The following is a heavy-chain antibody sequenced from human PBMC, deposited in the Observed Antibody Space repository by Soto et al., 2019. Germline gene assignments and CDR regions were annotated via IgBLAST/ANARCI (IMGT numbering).Heavy chain of an antibody. D-gene: IGHD3-22*01. J-gene: IGHJ5*02. CDR3: VKGTYYYDVSSYYPLGS. CDR2: ISRGGNNT. V-gene: IGHV3-43*01. Sequence: GGPLRLTCAASGFTFDDYNMHWVRQSPGKGLEWVSLISRGGNNTNYAESGRGRFTISRDNSKTSLYLQMKSMTSEDTALYYCVKGTYYYDVSSYYPLGSWGQGTLVTVSS. CDR1: GFTFDDYN.